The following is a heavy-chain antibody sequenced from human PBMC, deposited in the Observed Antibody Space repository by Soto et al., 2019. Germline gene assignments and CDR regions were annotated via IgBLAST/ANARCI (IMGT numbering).Heavy chain of an antibody. CDR3: TRDASLYDYIFALDI. CDR2: IRSKAYGGTT. Sequence: SLRLSCTASGFTFGDYAMSWFRQAPGKGLEWVGFIRSKAYGGTTEYAASVKGRFTISRDDSKSIAYLQMNSLKTEDTAVYYCTRDASLYDYIFALDIWGQGTMVTVSS. CDR1: GFTFGDYA. V-gene: IGHV3-49*03. D-gene: IGHD3-16*01. J-gene: IGHJ3*02.